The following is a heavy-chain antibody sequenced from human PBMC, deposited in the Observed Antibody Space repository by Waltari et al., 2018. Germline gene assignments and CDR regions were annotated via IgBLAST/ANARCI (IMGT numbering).Heavy chain of an antibody. V-gene: IGHV3-21*01. CDR2: ISHSSTYL. CDR1: GFSLTSYS. CDR3: ARDWSPGTALVADW. J-gene: IGHJ4*02. D-gene: IGHD5-18*01. Sequence: EVQLVESGGGLVKPGGSLSLTCAASGFSLTSYSMNWVRQAPGKGLEWVSSISHSSTYLYYTDSVKGRFTISRDNAKNSLFLQMNSLTVEDTAVYYCARDWSPGTALVADWWGQGTLVTVSS.